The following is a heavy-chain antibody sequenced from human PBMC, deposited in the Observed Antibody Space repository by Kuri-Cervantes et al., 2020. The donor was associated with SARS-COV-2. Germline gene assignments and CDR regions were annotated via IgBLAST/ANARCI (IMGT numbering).Heavy chain of an antibody. CDR2: IYTSGST. J-gene: IGHJ5*02. Sequence: SCTVSGGSISSGSYYWSWIRQPAGKGLEWIGRIYTSGSTNYNPSLKSRVTISVDTSKNQFSLKLSSVTAADTAVYYCARGERAFGVRGITDRRVNWFDPWGQGTLVTVSS. CDR1: GGSISSGSYY. CDR3: ARGERAFGVRGITDRRVNWFDP. V-gene: IGHV4-61*02. D-gene: IGHD3-10*01.